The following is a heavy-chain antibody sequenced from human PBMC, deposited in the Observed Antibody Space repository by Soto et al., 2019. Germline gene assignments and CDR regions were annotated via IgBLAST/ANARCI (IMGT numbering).Heavy chain of an antibody. Sequence: SAPTLVNPTETLTLTCTVSGFSLSNARMGVSWIRQPPGKALEWLAHIFSSDEKSYSTSLKSRLTISKDPSKSQVVLTMTNMDPVDTATYYCARLLRGLYGDYVFYFDYWGQGTLVTVSS. J-gene: IGHJ4*02. CDR3: ARLLRGLYGDYVFYFDY. CDR2: IFSSDEK. V-gene: IGHV2-26*01. D-gene: IGHD4-17*01. CDR1: GFSLSNARMG.